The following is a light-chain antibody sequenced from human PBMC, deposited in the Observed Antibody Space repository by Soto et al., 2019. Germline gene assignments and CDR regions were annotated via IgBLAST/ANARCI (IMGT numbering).Light chain of an antibody. CDR1: QRVSSSY. CDR2: GAS. Sequence: EIVLTQSPGTLSLSPGERATLSCRASQRVSSSYLAWYQQKPGQAPRLLIYGASSRATGIPDRFSGSGSGTDFTLTISRLEPEDFAVYYCQLYGSSPFTLGPGTKVDIK. V-gene: IGKV3-20*01. J-gene: IGKJ3*01. CDR3: QLYGSSPFT.